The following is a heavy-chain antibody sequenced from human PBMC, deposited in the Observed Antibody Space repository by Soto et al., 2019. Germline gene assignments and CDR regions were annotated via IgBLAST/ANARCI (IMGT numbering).Heavy chain of an antibody. CDR1: GGSISSGGYS. J-gene: IGHJ3*02. Sequence: SETLSLTCAVSGGSISSGGYSWSWIRQPPGKGLEWIGYIYHSGSTYYNPSLKSRVTISVDRSKNQFSLKLSSVTAADTAVYYCARGPFYDILTGYYTYDAFDIWGQGTMVTVSS. CDR3: ARGPFYDILTGYYTYDAFDI. D-gene: IGHD3-9*01. V-gene: IGHV4-30-2*01. CDR2: IYHSGST.